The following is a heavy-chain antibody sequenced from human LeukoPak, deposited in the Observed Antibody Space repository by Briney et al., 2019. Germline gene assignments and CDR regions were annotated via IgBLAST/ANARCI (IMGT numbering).Heavy chain of an antibody. CDR2: ICGRGGST. Sequence: GGSLRLSCAASGFTLSIYAMSWGRQAPGAGLEWGSAICGRGGSTYYADSVKGRFTISRDNSKNTLYLQMNSLRAEDTAAYYCAKDLPSRDYYDSSGYYIRWGQGTLVTVSS. J-gene: IGHJ4*02. CDR1: GFTLSIYA. CDR3: AKDLPSRDYYDSSGYYIR. V-gene: IGHV3-23*01. D-gene: IGHD3-22*01.